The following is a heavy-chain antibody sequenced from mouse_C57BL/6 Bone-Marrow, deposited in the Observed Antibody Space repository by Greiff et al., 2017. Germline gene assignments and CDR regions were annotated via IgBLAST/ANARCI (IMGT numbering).Heavy chain of an antibody. Sequence: DVMLVESGGGLVKPGGSLKLSCAASGFTFSDYGMHWVRQAPEKGLEWVAYISSGSSTIYYADTVKGRFTISRDNAKNTLFLQMTSLRSEDTAMYYCARLATVVANYAMDYWGQGTSVTVSS. V-gene: IGHV5-17*01. CDR2: ISSGSSTI. CDR3: ARLATVVANYAMDY. CDR1: GFTFSDYG. D-gene: IGHD1-1*01. J-gene: IGHJ4*01.